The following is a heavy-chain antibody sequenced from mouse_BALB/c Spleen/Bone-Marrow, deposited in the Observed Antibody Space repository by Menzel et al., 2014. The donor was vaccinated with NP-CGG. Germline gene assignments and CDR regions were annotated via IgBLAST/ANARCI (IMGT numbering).Heavy chain of an antibody. J-gene: IGHJ1*01. CDR1: GFTFSSFG. CDR2: ISSGSTAI. Sequence: DVQLQESGGGLVQPGGSRKLSCAASGFTFSSFGMHWVRQAPEKGLEWVAYISSGSTAIFYADTVKGRFTISRDNPKNTLFLQMTSLRSEDTAMYYCTRGGNWDDFDVWGAGTTVNVSS. D-gene: IGHD4-1*01. CDR3: TRGGNWDDFDV. V-gene: IGHV5-17*02.